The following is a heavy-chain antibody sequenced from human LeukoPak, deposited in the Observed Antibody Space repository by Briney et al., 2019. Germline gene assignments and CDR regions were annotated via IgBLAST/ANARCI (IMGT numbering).Heavy chain of an antibody. J-gene: IGHJ4*02. V-gene: IGHV3-30*02. CDR3: AKALLLYSSGLTTLVY. D-gene: IGHD6-19*01. Sequence: GGSLRLACAAAGFTLSSYGMDWVRQAPGKGLEWVAFIRYDGSNKYYADSVKGRFPISRDNSKNTLYLQMNSLRAEDTAVYYCAKALLLYSSGLTTLVYWRQGTLVTVSS. CDR1: GFTLSSYG. CDR2: IRYDGSNK.